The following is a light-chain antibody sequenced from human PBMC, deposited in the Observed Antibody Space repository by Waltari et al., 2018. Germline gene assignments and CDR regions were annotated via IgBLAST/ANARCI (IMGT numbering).Light chain of an antibody. Sequence: IQMTQSPSTLSASVGARVTVTCRASQSISSWLAWYQQKPGKAPKLLIYDASSLESGVPSRFSGSGSGTEFTLTISSLQPDDFATYYCQQYNSYWTFGQGTKVEIK. J-gene: IGKJ1*01. CDR3: QQYNSYWT. V-gene: IGKV1-5*01. CDR1: QSISSW. CDR2: DAS.